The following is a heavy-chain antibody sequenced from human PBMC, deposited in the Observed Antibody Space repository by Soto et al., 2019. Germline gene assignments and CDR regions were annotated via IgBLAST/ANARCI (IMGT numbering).Heavy chain of an antibody. Sequence: PGGSLRLSCAASGFTFSSYGMHWVRQAPGKGLEWVAVIWYDGSNKYYADSVKGRFTISRDNSKNTLYLQMNSLRAEDTAVYYCARDFPYYYDSSGYSPFDYWGQGTLVTVSS. D-gene: IGHD3-22*01. CDR2: IWYDGSNK. J-gene: IGHJ4*02. CDR1: GFTFSSYG. V-gene: IGHV3-33*01. CDR3: ARDFPYYYDSSGYSPFDY.